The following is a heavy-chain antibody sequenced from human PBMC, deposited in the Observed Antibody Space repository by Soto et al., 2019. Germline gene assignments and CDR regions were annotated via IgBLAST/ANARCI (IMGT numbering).Heavy chain of an antibody. CDR3: ARYRREGVAGYTPDY. Sequence: SETMSLSFTVSGGCIRRHYGTGIRKHTGKGLEWIGYVYNSGSTNYNPSLKSRVTISEDTSKSQFSLKVNSMTAADTAVYYCARYRREGVAGYTPDYWVQLILFTVSS. CDR1: GGCIRRHY. CDR2: VYNSGST. J-gene: IGHJ4*02. D-gene: IGHD2-15*01. V-gene: IGHV4-59*11.